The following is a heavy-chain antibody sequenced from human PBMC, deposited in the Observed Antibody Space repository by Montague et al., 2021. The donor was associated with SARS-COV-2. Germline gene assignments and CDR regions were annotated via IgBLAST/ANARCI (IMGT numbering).Heavy chain of an antibody. D-gene: IGHD6-19*01. V-gene: IGHV2-70*04. CDR3: ARTYAPSAVAVDY. J-gene: IGHJ4*02. CDR1: GFSLNTNGMG. Sequence: PALVKPTQTLTLTCTVSGFSLNTNGMGVGWIRQPPGKALEWLARIDWDDDKCYSTSLKTRLTISKDTSKNQVVLTMTNMDPVDTATYYCARTYAPSAVAVDYWGQGTLVTVSS. CDR2: IDWDDDK.